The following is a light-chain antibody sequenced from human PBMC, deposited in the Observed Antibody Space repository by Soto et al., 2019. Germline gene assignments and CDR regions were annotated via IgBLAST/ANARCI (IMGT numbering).Light chain of an antibody. Sequence: QAVVTQPPSASGTPGQRVTISCSGSSSNIGTNTVNWYLQLPGTAPKLLIYNNNQRPSGVPERFSGSKSGTSASLAISGLQSEDEADYYCAAWDDSLNGVYVFGSGTKLTVL. CDR1: SSNIGTNT. CDR3: AAWDDSLNGVYV. J-gene: IGLJ1*01. V-gene: IGLV1-44*01. CDR2: NNN.